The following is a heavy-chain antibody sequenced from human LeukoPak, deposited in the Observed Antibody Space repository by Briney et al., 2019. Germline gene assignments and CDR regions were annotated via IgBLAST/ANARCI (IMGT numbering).Heavy chain of an antibody. CDR1: GFTFSSYA. J-gene: IGHJ4*02. CDR3: ARGPTYY. V-gene: IGHV3-30-3*01. Sequence: SGGSLRLSCAASGFTFSSYAMHWVRQAPGKGLEWVAVISYDGSNKYYADSVKGRFTISRDNSKNTLYLQMNSLRAEDAAVYYCARGPTYYWGGGTLVTVSS. CDR2: ISYDGSNK.